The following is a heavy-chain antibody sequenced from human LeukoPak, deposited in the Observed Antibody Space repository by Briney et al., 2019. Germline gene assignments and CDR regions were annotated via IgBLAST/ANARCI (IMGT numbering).Heavy chain of an antibody. CDR1: GVSISSGGYY. V-gene: IGHV4-31*03. Sequence: PSETLSLTCTVSGVSISSGGYYWSWIRQHPGKGLEWIGYIYYSGSTYYNPSHKSRVTISVDTSKNQFSLKLSSVTAADTAVYYCARAGPDTAFDYWGQGTLVTVSS. CDR3: ARAGPDTAFDY. D-gene: IGHD5-18*01. CDR2: IYYSGST. J-gene: IGHJ4*02.